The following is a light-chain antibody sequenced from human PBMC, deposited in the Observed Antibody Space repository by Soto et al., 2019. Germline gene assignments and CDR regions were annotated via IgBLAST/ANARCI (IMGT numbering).Light chain of an antibody. CDR2: GAS. CDR1: QSVSSSY. V-gene: IGKV3-20*01. Sequence: EIVLTQSPGTLSLSPGERATLSCRASQSVSSSYLAWYQQKPGQAPRLLIYGASSRATGIPDRFSGSGSGTDFTLTISRLEPEDFAVYYCQQYGSSQGLTFGGGTKVELK. CDR3: QQYGSSQGLT. J-gene: IGKJ4*01.